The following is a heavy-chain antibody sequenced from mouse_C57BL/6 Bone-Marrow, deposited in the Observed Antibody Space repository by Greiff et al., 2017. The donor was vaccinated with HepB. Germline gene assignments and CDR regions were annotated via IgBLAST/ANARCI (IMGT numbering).Heavy chain of an antibody. CDR2: ISYDGSN. CDR3: ARSVALDY. D-gene: IGHD1-1*01. Sequence: EVQLKESGPGLVKPSQSLSLTCSVTGYSITSGYYWNWIRQFPGNKLEWMGYISYDGSNNYNPSLKNRISITRDTSKNQFFLKLNSVTTEDTATYYCARSVALDYWGQGTTLTVSS. V-gene: IGHV3-6*01. CDR1: GYSITSGYY. J-gene: IGHJ2*01.